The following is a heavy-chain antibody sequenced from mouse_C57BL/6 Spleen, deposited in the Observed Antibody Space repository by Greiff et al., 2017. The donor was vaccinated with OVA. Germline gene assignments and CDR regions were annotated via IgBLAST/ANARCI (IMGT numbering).Heavy chain of an antibody. CDR3: ARGYGNYGYFDV. D-gene: IGHD2-1*01. CDR1: GYTFTSYW. Sequence: QVQLQQPGAELVMPGASVKLSCKASGYTFTSYWMHWVKQRPGQGLEWIGEIDPSDSYTNYNQKFKGKSTLTVDKSSSTAYMQLSSLTSEDSAVYYCARGYGNYGYFDVWGTGTTVTVSS. J-gene: IGHJ1*03. V-gene: IGHV1-69*01. CDR2: IDPSDSYT.